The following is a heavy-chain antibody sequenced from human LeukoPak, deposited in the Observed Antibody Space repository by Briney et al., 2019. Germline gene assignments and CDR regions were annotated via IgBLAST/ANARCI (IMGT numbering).Heavy chain of an antibody. V-gene: IGHV3-48*04. Sequence: GGSLRLSCAASGFTFSSYSMNWVRQAPGKGLEWVSYISSSSSTIYYADSVKGRFTISRDNARNSLYLQMNSLRAEDTAVYYCAREFVDTAMGNYYYYYMDVWGKGTTVTVSS. CDR2: ISSSSSTI. D-gene: IGHD5-18*01. CDR1: GFTFSSYS. CDR3: AREFVDTAMGNYYYYYMDV. J-gene: IGHJ6*03.